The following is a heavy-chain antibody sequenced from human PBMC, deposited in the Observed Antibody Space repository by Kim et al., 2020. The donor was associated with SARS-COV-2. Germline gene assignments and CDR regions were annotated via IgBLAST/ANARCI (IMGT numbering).Heavy chain of an antibody. CDR2: IYYSGST. Sequence: SETLSLTCTVSGGSISSSSYYWGWIRQPPGKGLEWIGSIYYSGSTYYNPSLKSRVTISVDTSKNQFSLKLSSVTAADTAVYYCARRDSSSLGFDPWGQGTLVTVSS. D-gene: IGHD6-13*01. CDR3: ARRDSSSLGFDP. CDR1: GGSISSSSYY. J-gene: IGHJ5*02. V-gene: IGHV4-39*01.